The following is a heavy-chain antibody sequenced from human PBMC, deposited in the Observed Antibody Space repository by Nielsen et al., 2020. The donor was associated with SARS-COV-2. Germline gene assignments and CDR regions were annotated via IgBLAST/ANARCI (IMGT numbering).Heavy chain of an antibody. CDR1: GFTFTSSA. Sequence: SVKVSCKASGFTFTSSAVQWVRQARGQRLEWIGWIVVGSGNTNYAQKFQERVTITRDMSTSTAYMELSSLRSEDTAVYYCAANHPGGAPLLYYYYYGMDVWGQGTTVTVSS. D-gene: IGHD3-16*01. CDR2: IVVGSGNT. J-gene: IGHJ6*02. V-gene: IGHV1-58*01. CDR3: AANHPGGAPLLYYYYYGMDV.